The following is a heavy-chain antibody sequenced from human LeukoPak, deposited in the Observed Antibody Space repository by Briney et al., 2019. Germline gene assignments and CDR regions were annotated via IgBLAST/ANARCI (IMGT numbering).Heavy chain of an antibody. D-gene: IGHD2/OR15-2a*01. V-gene: IGHV4-38-2*01. CDR1: GYSISGGYY. J-gene: IGHJ3*02. CDR3: ARLHSIAISGAFDI. Sequence: PSETLSLTCAVSGYSISGGYYWGWSRQPPGKGLEWIGSIYHSGSTYYNPSLKSRVTISVDTSKNQFSLKLSSVTAADTAVYYCARLHSIAISGAFDIWGQGTMVSVSS. CDR2: IYHSGST.